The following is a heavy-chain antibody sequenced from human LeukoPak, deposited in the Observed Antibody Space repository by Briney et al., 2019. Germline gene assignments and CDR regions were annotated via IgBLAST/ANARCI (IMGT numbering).Heavy chain of an antibody. J-gene: IGHJ4*02. D-gene: IGHD3-16*02. V-gene: IGHV1-69-2*01. CDR2: VDPEDGET. Sequence: GASVKVSCKTSGYTFSGYFVHWVRQAPGQGLEWMGLVDPEDGETIYAEKFQGRVTITADTSTDTAYMELSSLRSEDTAVYYCATVEVGGSYRSPAHDYWGQGTLVTVSS. CDR1: GYTFSGYF. CDR3: ATVEVGGSYRSPAHDY.